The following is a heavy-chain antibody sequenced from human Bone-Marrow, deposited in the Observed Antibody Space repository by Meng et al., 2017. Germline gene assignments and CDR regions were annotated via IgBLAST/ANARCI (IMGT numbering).Heavy chain of an antibody. CDR3: ARGVGYESPNFDY. D-gene: IGHD3-22*01. CDR1: GFTFSSYG. Sequence: QVQLVESGGGVVQPGRSLRLSCAASGFTFSSYGIHWVRQAPGKGLEWVAVITPDGRRNYADSVKGRFSISRDNSKNTLYLQMNSLRAEDTAVYYCARGVGYESPNFDYWGQGTLVTVSS. CDR2: ITPDGRR. V-gene: IGHV3-33*05. J-gene: IGHJ4*02.